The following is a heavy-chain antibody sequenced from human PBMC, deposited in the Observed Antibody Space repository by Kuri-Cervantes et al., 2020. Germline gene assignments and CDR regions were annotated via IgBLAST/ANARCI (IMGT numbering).Heavy chain of an antibody. J-gene: IGHJ4*02. CDR1: GGSFSGYY. CDR2: INHSGST. D-gene: IGHD4-17*01. CDR3: AKDLYDYGDNSFDY. V-gene: IGHV4-34*09. Sequence: LRLSCAVYGGSFSGYYWSWIRQPPGKGLEWIGEINHSGSTNYNPSLKSRVTISVDTSKNQFSLKLSSVTAADTAVYYCAKDLYDYGDNSFDYWGQGTLVTVSS.